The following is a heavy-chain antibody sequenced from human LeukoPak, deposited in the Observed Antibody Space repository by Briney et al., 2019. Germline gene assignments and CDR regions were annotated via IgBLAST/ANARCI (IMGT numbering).Heavy chain of an antibody. CDR1: GGTFSSYA. Sequence: ASVKVSCKAAGGTFSSYAISWVRQAPGQGLECMGGIIPIFGRANYAQKFQGRVTITADKSTSTAYMEMRSLRSEDTAVYYCARGGRGIHTPYNWFDPWGQGTLVTVSS. J-gene: IGHJ5*02. CDR2: IIPIFGRA. CDR3: ARGGRGIHTPYNWFDP. V-gene: IGHV1-69*06. D-gene: IGHD2-15*01.